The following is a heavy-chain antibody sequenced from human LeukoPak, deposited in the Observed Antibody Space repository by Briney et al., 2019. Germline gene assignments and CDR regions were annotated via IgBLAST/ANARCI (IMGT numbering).Heavy chain of an antibody. CDR1: GFIFSSFT. D-gene: IGHD4-17*01. Sequence: GGSLRLSCAASGFIFSSFTMNWVRQAPGKGLEWVSSINSGSNSIYYADSVKGRFTISRDNAKNSLYLQMNSPRAEDTAVYYCTRDSYGDYGYWGQGALVTVSS. CDR3: TRDSYGDYGY. CDR2: INSGSNSI. V-gene: IGHV3-21*01. J-gene: IGHJ4*02.